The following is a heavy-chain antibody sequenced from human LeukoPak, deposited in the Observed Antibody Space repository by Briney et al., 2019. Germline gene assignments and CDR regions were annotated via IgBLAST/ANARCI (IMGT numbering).Heavy chain of an antibody. Sequence: SQTLSLTCTVSGGSISSGGYYWSWIRQHPGKGLEWIGYFYYSGSTYYNPSLKSRVTISVDTSKNQFSLKLSSVTAADTAVYYCARDPGQHLYDPGYGMDVWGQGTTVTVSS. D-gene: IGHD3-3*01. CDR3: ARDPGQHLYDPGYGMDV. CDR2: FYYSGST. J-gene: IGHJ6*02. V-gene: IGHV4-31*03. CDR1: GGSISSGGYY.